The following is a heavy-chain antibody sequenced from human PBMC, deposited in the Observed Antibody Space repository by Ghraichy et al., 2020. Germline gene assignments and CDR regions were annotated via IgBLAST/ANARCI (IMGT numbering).Heavy chain of an antibody. CDR1: GGSFSGYY. CDR3: ARPHRLYSQWWAY. Sequence: SETLSLTCAVYGGSFSGYYWSWIRQPPGKGLEWIGEINHSGSTNYNPSLKSRVTISVDTSKNQFSLKLSSVTAADTAVYYCARPHRLYSQWWAYWGQGTLVTVSS. J-gene: IGHJ4*02. V-gene: IGHV4-34*01. D-gene: IGHD2-15*01. CDR2: INHSGST.